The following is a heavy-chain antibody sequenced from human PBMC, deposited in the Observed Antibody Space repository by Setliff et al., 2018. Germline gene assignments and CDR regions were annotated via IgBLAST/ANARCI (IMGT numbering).Heavy chain of an antibody. Sequence: PGGSLRLSCVASGFTFSTYRMHWVRQAPGKGLEWVAVIWDDGSRISYADSVKGRFTISRDNSKNTLYLQMNSLRPEDTAVYYCARTCSGSGCYAGLESWGQGTPVTVSS. V-gene: IGHV3-30*04. CDR3: ARTCSGSGCYAGLES. D-gene: IGHD2-15*01. CDR1: GFTFSTYR. J-gene: IGHJ4*02. CDR2: IWDDGSRI.